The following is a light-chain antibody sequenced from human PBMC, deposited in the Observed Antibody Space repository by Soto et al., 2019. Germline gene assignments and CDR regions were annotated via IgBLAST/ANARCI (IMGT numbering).Light chain of an antibody. CDR1: QIVSNVY. Sequence: EIVLTQSPGTLSLSPGERATLSCRASQIVSNVYLAWYQQKPGQPPRLLIYGASSRATGVPDRFSGSGSGTDFTLTISRLEPEDFAVYYCQQYRLSQWTFGQGTKVETK. V-gene: IGKV3-20*01. CDR2: GAS. CDR3: QQYRLSQWT. J-gene: IGKJ1*01.